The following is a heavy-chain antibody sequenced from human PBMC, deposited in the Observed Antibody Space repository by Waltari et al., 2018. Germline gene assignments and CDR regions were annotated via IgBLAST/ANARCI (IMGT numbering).Heavy chain of an antibody. CDR1: GFDFSDSG. J-gene: IGHJ5*02. V-gene: IGHV3-21*03. CDR2: IGGGNRTYT. CDR3: TRDLYGSGGDWFDP. Sequence: HWATSAAGLATPGGSMRLASTASGFDFSDSGLNWVCQAPGWGMKCVSSIGGGNRTYTFYADSVKGRFTISRENAKNSLDLEMNSLRAGDSAVYYCTRDLYGSGGDWFDPWGQGTLVSVSS. D-gene: IGHD3-10*01.